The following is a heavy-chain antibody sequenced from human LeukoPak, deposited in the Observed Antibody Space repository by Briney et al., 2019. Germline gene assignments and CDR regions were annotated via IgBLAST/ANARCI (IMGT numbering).Heavy chain of an antibody. D-gene: IGHD6-19*01. CDR3: ARDVYSSGWYGWFDC. Sequence: QTGGSLRLSCVASGFTVSINYVSWVRQAPGKGLEWVSVIYSGGSTYYGDSVKGRFTISRDNSKNTLYLQMNSLRPEDTAVYYCARDVYSSGWYGWFDCWGQGTLVTVSS. J-gene: IGHJ4*02. CDR2: IYSGGST. CDR1: GFTVSINY. V-gene: IGHV3-66*02.